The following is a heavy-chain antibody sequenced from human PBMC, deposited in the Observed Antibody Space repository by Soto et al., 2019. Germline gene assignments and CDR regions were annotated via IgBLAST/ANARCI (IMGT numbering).Heavy chain of an antibody. CDR3: ARRTLGSSIGIGDY. D-gene: IGHD7-27*01. Sequence: QVQLVQSGAEVKKPGASVKVSCKASGYTFTSYGISRVRQAPGQGLEWMGCISGDDGNTDYAQNLQGRITMTTDTSTSTAYMELRSLRSDDTAVYYCARRTLGSSIGIGDYWGQGALVTVSS. CDR1: GYTFTSYG. J-gene: IGHJ4*02. CDR2: ISGDDGNT. V-gene: IGHV1-18*01.